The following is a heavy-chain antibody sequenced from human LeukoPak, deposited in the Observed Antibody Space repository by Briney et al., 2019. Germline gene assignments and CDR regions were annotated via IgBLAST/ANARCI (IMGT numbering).Heavy chain of an antibody. CDR3: ARHRGYYYYYMDV. Sequence: SETLSLTCTVSGGSISSSSYYWGWIRQPPGKGLEWIGSIYYSGSTYYNPSLKSRVTISVDTSKNQFSLKLSSVTAADTAVYYCARHRGYYYYYMDVWGKGTTVTISS. CDR1: GGSISSSSYY. CDR2: IYYSGST. J-gene: IGHJ6*03. V-gene: IGHV4-39*01.